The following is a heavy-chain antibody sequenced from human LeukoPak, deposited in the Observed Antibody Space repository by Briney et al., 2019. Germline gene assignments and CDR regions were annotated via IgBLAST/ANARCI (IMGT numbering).Heavy chain of an antibody. V-gene: IGHV4-30-4*01. CDR2: FYFSESI. CDR3: ARAMTFHNWFNP. J-gene: IGHJ5*02. Sequence: SQTLSLTGTVSGVSISSGDYYWSWLRQPPGKGLEWIGYFYFSESIFYNPSLRSRVTISGDTSKNQLSLKLNSVTAADTAVYYCARAMTFHNWFNPWGQGTLVTVSS. CDR1: GVSISSGDYY. D-gene: IGHD3/OR15-3a*01.